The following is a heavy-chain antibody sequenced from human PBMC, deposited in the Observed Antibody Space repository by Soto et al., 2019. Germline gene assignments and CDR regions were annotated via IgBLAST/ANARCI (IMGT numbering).Heavy chain of an antibody. Sequence: GSLRLSCAASGFTFGSYAMSWVRQAPGKGLEWVSAISGSGGSTYYADSVKGRFTISRDNSKNTLYLQMNSLRAEDTAVYYCAKGTTMVRGVITSFDYWGQGTLVTVSS. CDR1: GFTFGSYA. D-gene: IGHD3-10*01. CDR2: ISGSGGST. V-gene: IGHV3-23*01. CDR3: AKGTTMVRGVITSFDY. J-gene: IGHJ4*02.